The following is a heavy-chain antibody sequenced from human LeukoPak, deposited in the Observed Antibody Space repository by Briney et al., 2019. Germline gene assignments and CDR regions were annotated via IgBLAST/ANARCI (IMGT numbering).Heavy chain of an antibody. D-gene: IGHD2-2*01. V-gene: IGHV1-2*02. J-gene: IGHJ6*03. CDR2: INPNSGGT. Sequence: ASVKVSCKASGYTFTGYYMHWVRQAPGQGLEWMGWINPNSGGTNYAQKFQGRATMTRDTSISTAYMEVSRLRSDDTAVYYCARVFYAKDIVVVPAYYHYYLDVWGKGTTVTVSS. CDR1: GYTFTGYY. CDR3: ARVFYAKDIVVVPAYYHYYLDV.